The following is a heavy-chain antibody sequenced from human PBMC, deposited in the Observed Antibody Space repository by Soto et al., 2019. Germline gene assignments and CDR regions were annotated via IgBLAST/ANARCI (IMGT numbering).Heavy chain of an antibody. Sequence: PGGSLRLSCAASGFTFSSYSMNWVRQAPGKGLEWVSYISSSSSTIYYADSVKGRFTISRDNAKNSLYLQMNSRRAADTAVYYCARVIVVADFDYWGQGTLVTVSP. CDR2: ISSSSSTI. CDR3: ARVIVVADFDY. J-gene: IGHJ4*02. D-gene: IGHD6-19*01. V-gene: IGHV3-48*01. CDR1: GFTFSSYS.